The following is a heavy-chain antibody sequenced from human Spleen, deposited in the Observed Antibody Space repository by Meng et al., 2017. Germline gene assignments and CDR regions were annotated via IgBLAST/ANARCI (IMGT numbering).Heavy chain of an antibody. Sequence: ASVKVSCKASGYTFAAYWIQWLRQAPGQGLEWMGWINPNSGGTNYAQKFQGRVTMTRDTSISTAYMELGRLRSDDTAVYYCARGFDDDYVWGSYRQYNWFDPWGQGTLVTVSS. CDR3: ARGFDDDYVWGSYRQYNWFDP. CDR2: INPNSGGT. CDR1: GYTFAAYW. J-gene: IGHJ5*02. V-gene: IGHV1-2*02. D-gene: IGHD3-16*02.